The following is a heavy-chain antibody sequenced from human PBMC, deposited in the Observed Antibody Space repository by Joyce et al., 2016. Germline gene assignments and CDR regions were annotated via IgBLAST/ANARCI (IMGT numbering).Heavy chain of an antibody. J-gene: IGHJ4*02. D-gene: IGHD5-24*01. V-gene: IGHV3-43*01. CDR2: ISWDTTTT. Sequence: EVQLLESGGVVVHPGGSLRLSCAGSGFKFDDYTMSWVRQAPGKGLEWVSLISWDTTTTYYVDSVKGRFTISRDNSKNSLYLQMNNLRIEDTAVYYCAKNIGLGDGFNFCYWGQGTLVTVSS. CDR3: AKNIGLGDGFNFCY. CDR1: GFKFDDYT.